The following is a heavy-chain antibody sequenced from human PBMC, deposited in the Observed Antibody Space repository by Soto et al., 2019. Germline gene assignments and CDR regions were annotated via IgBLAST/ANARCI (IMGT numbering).Heavy chain of an antibody. CDR2: VIPMYVTA. D-gene: IGHD6-19*01. V-gene: IGHV1-69*01. CDR1: GGTFSSYG. Sequence: QEQLVQSGAEVKKPGSSVKVSCKASGGTFSSYGISWVRQVPGQWLEWMGGVIPMYVTANHAQKFQGRVTMTADESTGTAYMELRSPRSEDAAVYFCARGVMRTNGWSHSNWFARWGQGTLVTVSS. J-gene: IGHJ5*02. CDR3: ARGVMRTNGWSHSNWFAR.